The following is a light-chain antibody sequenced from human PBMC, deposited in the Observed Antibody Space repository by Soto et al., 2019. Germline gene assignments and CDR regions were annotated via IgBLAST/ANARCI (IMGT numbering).Light chain of an antibody. CDR1: LSDVGAYNY. Sequence: VLTHPPSVSGSPGQAIAISCTGTLSDVGAYNYVSWYQQHPGKAPKLMISEVTNRPSGVSDRFSGYKSGNTASLTISGLQAEDEADYYCSSFTSRFTFVFGTGTKVTVL. J-gene: IGLJ1*01. CDR3: SSFTSRFTFV. CDR2: EVT. V-gene: IGLV2-14*01.